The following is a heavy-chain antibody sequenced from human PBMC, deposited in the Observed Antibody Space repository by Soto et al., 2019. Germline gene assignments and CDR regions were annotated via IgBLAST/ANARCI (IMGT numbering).Heavy chain of an antibody. J-gene: IGHJ4*02. D-gene: IGHD6-19*01. CDR2: ISAYNGNT. CDR1: GYTFTSYG. Sequence: ASVKVSCKASGYTFTSYGISWVRQAPGQGLEWMGWISAYNGNTNYAQKLQGRVTMTTDTSTSTAYMELRGLRSDDTAVYYCAREPGYSSGWSGEVADYWGQGTLVTVSS. CDR3: AREPGYSSGWSGEVADY. V-gene: IGHV1-18*01.